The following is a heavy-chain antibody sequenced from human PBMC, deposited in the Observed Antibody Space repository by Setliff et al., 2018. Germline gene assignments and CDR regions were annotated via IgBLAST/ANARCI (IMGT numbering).Heavy chain of an antibody. V-gene: IGHV4-34*01. CDR2: INHSGST. CDR1: GGSFSGYY. Sequence: SETLCLTCAVYGGSFSGYYWSWIRQPPGKGLEWIGEINHSGSTNYNPSLKSRVTISVDTSKNQFSLKLSSVTAADTAVYYCARKSRNIVVVPAAVIYYYYYYMDVWGKGTTVTVS. D-gene: IGHD2-2*01. J-gene: IGHJ6*03. CDR3: ARKSRNIVVVPAAVIYYYYYYMDV.